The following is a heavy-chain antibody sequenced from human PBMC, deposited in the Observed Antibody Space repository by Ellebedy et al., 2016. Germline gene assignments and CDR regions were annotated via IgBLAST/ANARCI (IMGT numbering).Heavy chain of an antibody. D-gene: IGHD4/OR15-4a*01. CDR1: GFSFTTYD. J-gene: IGHJ6*02. CDR3: ARGGGSYDYGAAVSTGWGA. V-gene: IGHV3-13*01. CDR2: IGAAGRI. Sequence: GESLKISCATSGFSFTTYDLHWARQRAPGSLEWVSSIGAAGRISYSDSATGRFTISRDNGRKVVYLEMNNLRPEDTAIYFCARGGGSYDYGAAVSTGWGAWGRGTAVTVSS.